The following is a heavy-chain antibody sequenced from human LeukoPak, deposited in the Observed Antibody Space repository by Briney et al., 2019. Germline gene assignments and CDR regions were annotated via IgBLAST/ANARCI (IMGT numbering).Heavy chain of an antibody. Sequence: GGSLRLSCSSSGFTLSSDAMHWVRQAPGKGLEYVSAISSNGGSTYYADSVKGRFTFSRDNSKNTLYLQMSSLRAEDTAVYYCVKFSWLGDAFDILGQGILVNVSS. V-gene: IGHV3-64D*09. D-gene: IGHD6-19*01. CDR1: GFTLSSDA. CDR2: ISSNGGST. J-gene: IGHJ3*02. CDR3: VKFSWLGDAFDI.